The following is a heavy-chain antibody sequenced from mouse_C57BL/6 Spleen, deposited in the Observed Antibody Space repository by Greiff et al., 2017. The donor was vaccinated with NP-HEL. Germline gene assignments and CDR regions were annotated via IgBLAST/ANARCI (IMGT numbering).Heavy chain of an antibody. D-gene: IGHD1-1*01. CDR2: ISDGGSYT. CDR3: AREDYGSSY. V-gene: IGHV5-4*01. CDR1: GFTFSSYA. J-gene: IGHJ2*01. Sequence: EVKLVESGGGLVKPGGSLKLSCAASGFTFSSYAMSWVRQTPEKRLEWVATISDGGSYTYYPDNVKGRFTISRDNAKNNLYLQMSHLKSEDTAMYYCAREDYGSSYWGQGTTLTVSS.